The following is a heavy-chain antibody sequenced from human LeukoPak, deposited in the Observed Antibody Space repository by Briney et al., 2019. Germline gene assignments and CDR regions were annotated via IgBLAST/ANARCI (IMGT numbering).Heavy chain of an antibody. D-gene: IGHD6-13*01. J-gene: IGHJ4*02. CDR1: GFTVNSNY. CDR2: LYNTGNT. CDR3: ARLTADGRLGFVD. Sequence: GGSLRLSCAASGFTVNSNYLSWVRQAPGKGLEWVSTLYNTGNTYYANSVKGRFSISRDNSKNTLFLQMNSLRAEDTAVYYCARLTADGRLGFVDWGPGTLVTVSS. V-gene: IGHV3-53*01.